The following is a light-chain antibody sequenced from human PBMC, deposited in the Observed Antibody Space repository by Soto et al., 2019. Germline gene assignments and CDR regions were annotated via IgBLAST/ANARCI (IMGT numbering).Light chain of an antibody. J-gene: IGLJ3*02. V-gene: IGLV2-23*01. CDR2: EDG. CDR1: SSDVGTYNF. CDR3: CSNAGTRTV. Sequence: QSALTQPASVSGSPGQSITISCTGISSDVGTYNFVSWYQHHPGKAPKLMIYEDGRPSGVSNRFSASKSGNTASLTISGLQAEDEGDYYCCSNAGTRTVFGGGTKLTVL.